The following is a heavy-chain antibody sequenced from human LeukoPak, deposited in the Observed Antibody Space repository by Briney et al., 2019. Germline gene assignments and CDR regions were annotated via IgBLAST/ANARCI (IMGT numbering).Heavy chain of an antibody. CDR3: AGRGYSVPSISDHYYYYMDV. D-gene: IGHD6-13*01. J-gene: IGHJ6*03. V-gene: IGHV3-21*01. CDR2: IYISSSYI. Sequence: PGGSLRLSCVASGFTFSNYNMNWVRQAPGKGLGWVSSIYISSSYIYYADSVKGRFTISRDNARNSLFLQMNSLRAEDTAVYYCAGRGYSVPSISDHYYYYMDVWGRGTTVTVSS. CDR1: GFTFSNYN.